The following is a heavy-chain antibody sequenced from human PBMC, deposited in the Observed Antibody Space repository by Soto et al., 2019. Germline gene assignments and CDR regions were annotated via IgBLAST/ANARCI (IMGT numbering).Heavy chain of an antibody. V-gene: IGHV3-74*01. J-gene: IGHJ4*02. D-gene: IGHD3-9*01. CDR2: INSDGSST. CDR1: GSTFSSYW. Sequence: GGSLRLSCAASGSTFSSYWMDWVRQAPGKGLVWVSRINSDGSSTSYADSVKGRFTNSRDNAKNTLYLQMNSLRAEDTAVYYCARGYYDILTGYYDTGYFDYWGQGTLVTVSS. CDR3: ARGYYDILTGYYDTGYFDY.